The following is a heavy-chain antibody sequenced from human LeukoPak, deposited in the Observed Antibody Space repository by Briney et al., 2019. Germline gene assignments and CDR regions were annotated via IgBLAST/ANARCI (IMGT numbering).Heavy chain of an antibody. CDR2: IYYSGST. D-gene: IGHD3-22*01. V-gene: IGHV4-59*01. J-gene: IGHJ4*02. CDR3: ARAKKGVGYDSSGYRFDY. CDR1: GGSFSSYY. Sequence: SETLSLTCTVSGGSFSSYYWSWIRQPPGKGLEWIGYIYYSGSTNYNPSLKSRVTISVDTSKNQFSLKLSSVTAADTAVYYCARAKKGVGYDSSGYRFDYWGQGTLVTVSS.